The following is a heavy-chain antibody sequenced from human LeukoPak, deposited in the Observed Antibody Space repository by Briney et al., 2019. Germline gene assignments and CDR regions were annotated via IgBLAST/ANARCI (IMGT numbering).Heavy chain of an antibody. D-gene: IGHD1-1*01. CDR3: ARIASFGNGPFDH. CDR2: INPKSGGR. CDR1: GYTLTAYY. J-gene: IGHJ4*02. V-gene: IGHV1-2*02. Sequence: VASVKVSCKASGYTLTAYYVHWVRQAPGQGLEWMGWINPKSGGRNYAPNFQGRVTMTRDASISTAYMDLNSLTSDDTAVYYCARIASFGNGPFDHWGQGTLVTVSS.